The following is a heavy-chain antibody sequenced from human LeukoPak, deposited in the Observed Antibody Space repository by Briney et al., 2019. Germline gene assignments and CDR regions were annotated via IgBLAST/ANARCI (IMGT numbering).Heavy chain of an antibody. V-gene: IGHV4-59*08. CDR3: ARHPGYCSSTSCYGSPFDI. J-gene: IGHJ3*02. Sequence: SETLSLTCTVSGGSISSYYWSWIRQPPGKGLEWIGYIYYSGSTNYNPSLKSRVTISVDTSKNHFSLKLSSVTAADTAVYYCARHPGYCSSTSCYGSPFDIWGQGTMVTVSS. CDR1: GGSISSYY. D-gene: IGHD2-2*01. CDR2: IYYSGST.